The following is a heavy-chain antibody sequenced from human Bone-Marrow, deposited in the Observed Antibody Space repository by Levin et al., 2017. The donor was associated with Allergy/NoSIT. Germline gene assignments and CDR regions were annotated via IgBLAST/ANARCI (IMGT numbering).Heavy chain of an antibody. CDR1: GFTFSSYE. CDR2: ISSSGSTI. V-gene: IGHV3-48*03. J-gene: IGHJ4*02. Sequence: LSLTCAASGFTFSSYEMNWVRQAPGKGLEWVSYISSSGSTIYYADSVKGRFTISRDNAKNSLYLQMNSLRAEDTAVYYCARLGIVVVPAAKPGDYWGQGTLVTVSS. CDR3: ARLGIVVVPAAKPGDY. D-gene: IGHD2-2*02.